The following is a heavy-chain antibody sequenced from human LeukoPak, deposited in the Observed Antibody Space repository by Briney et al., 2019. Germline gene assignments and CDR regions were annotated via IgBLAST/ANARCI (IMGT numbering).Heavy chain of an antibody. CDR2: INPNSGGT. V-gene: IGHV1-2*04. J-gene: IGHJ4*02. Sequence: ASVKVSCKASGYTFTGYYMHWVRQAPGQGLEWVGWINPNSGGTNYAQKFQGWVTMTRDTSISTAYMELSRLRSDDTAVYYCARGGDCSSTSCRIFDYWGQGTLVTVSS. CDR3: ARGGDCSSTSCRIFDY. CDR1: GYTFTGYY. D-gene: IGHD2-2*01.